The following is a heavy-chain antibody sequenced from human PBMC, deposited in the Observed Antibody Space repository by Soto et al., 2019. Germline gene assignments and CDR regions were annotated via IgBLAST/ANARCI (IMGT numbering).Heavy chain of an antibody. V-gene: IGHV3-64*01. D-gene: IGHD5-12*01. CDR2: ISSNGGST. CDR3: ARDMGGYSGYVLDY. J-gene: IGHJ4*02. Sequence: EVQLVESGGGLVQPGGSLRLSCAASGFTFSSYAMHWVRQAPGKGLEYVSAISSNGGSTYYANSVKGRFTISRDNSKNTLYLQMGSLRAEDMAVYYCARDMGGYSGYVLDYWGQGPLVTVSS. CDR1: GFTFSSYA.